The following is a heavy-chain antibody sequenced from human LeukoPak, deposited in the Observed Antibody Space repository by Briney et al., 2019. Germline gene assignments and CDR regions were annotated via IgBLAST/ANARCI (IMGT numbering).Heavy chain of an antibody. D-gene: IGHD6-6*01. CDR3: TSEYSSSPAY. V-gene: IGHV4-39*02. J-gene: IGHJ4*02. CDR2: IYYNGNS. Sequence: SETLSLTCTVSGGSITNPTYHWGWVRQPPGKGLERIGSIYYNGNSYYNLDLKSRLTLSIDTSNNQFSLKLESVTAADTAVYYCTSEYSSSPAYWGQGTLVTVSS. CDR1: GGSITNPTYH.